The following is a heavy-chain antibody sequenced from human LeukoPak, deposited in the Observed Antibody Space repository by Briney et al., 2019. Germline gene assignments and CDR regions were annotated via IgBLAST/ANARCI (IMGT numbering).Heavy chain of an antibody. CDR3: ARNPSGYYDETAYPYYFDC. Sequence: ASVKVSCKTSNYTFTTYGISWVRQAPGQGLEWMGWISGYNGNTKNAQKFQGRVTMSTDTSTGSAYMELRSLRSDDTALYYCARNPSGYYDETAYPYYFDCWGQGALVTVSS. V-gene: IGHV1-18*01. CDR1: NYTFTTYG. J-gene: IGHJ4*02. CDR2: ISGYNGNT. D-gene: IGHD3-22*01.